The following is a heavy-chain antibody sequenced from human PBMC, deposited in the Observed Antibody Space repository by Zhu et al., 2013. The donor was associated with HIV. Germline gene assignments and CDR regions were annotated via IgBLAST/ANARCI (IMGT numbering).Heavy chain of an antibody. CDR3: ARDPSYYYGSGSLDY. V-gene: IGHV4-4*02. CDR2: IYHSGST. CDR1: GGSISSSNW. J-gene: IGHJ4*02. D-gene: IGHD3-10*01. Sequence: QVQLQESGPGLVKPSGTLSLTCAVSGGSISSSNWWSWVRQPPGKGLEWIGEIYHSGSTNYNPSLKSRVTISVYKSKNQFSLKLSSVTAADTAVYYCARDPSYYYGSGSLDYWGQGTLSPSPQ.